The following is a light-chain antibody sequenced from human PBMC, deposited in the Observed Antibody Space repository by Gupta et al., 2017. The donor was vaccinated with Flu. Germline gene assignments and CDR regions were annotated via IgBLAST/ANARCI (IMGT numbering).Light chain of an antibody. CDR1: QSDSTY. Sequence: ATLSLSPGDRATLSCRASQSDSTYLACYQQKPGQAPRLLIYDASNRATGIPARFSGSGSGTDVTLTISSLVPEDFAVYYCQQRSNWPPLTFGGGTKVEIK. CDR3: QQRSNWPPLT. V-gene: IGKV3-11*01. J-gene: IGKJ4*01. CDR2: DAS.